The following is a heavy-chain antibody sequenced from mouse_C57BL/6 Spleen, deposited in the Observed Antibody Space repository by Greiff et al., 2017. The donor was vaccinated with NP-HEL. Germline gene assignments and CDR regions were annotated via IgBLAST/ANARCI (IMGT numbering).Heavy chain of an antibody. Sequence: VQLQQSGAELAKPGASVKLSCKASGYTFTSYWMHWVNQRPGQGLEWIGYINPSSGYTKYNQKFKDKATLTADKSSSTAYMQLSSLTYEDSAVYYCARFPYDPYYAMDYWGQGTSVTVSS. J-gene: IGHJ4*01. CDR2: INPSSGYT. CDR3: ARFPYDPYYAMDY. D-gene: IGHD2-3*01. CDR1: GYTFTSYW. V-gene: IGHV1-7*01.